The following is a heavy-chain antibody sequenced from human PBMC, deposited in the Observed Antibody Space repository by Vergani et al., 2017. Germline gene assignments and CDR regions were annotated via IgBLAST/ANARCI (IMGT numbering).Heavy chain of an antibody. D-gene: IGHD3-10*01. CDR1: GGSISSYY. CDR2: IYYSGST. V-gene: IGHV4-59*12. J-gene: IGHJ3*02. CDR3: ARELQWFGELSHHAFDI. Sequence: QLQLQESGPGLVKPSETLSLTCTVSGGSISSYYWSWIRQPPGKGLEWIGYIYYSGSTNYNPSLKSRVTISVDTSKNQFSLKLSSVTAADTAVYYCARELQWFGELSHHAFDIWGQGTMVTVSS.